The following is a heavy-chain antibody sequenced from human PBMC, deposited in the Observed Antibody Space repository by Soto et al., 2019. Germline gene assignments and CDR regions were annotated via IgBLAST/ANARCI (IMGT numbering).Heavy chain of an antibody. CDR2: INHSGST. V-gene: IGHV4-34*01. Sequence: QVQLQQWGAGLLKPSETLSLTCAVYGGSFSGYYWSWIRQPPGKGLEWIGEINHSGSTNYNPSLKSRVTISGDTSKNQCSLKLSSVTAADTAVYYCARRGRWLQLGLGFDYWGQGTLVTVSS. CDR1: GGSFSGYY. J-gene: IGHJ4*02. CDR3: ARRGRWLQLGLGFDY. D-gene: IGHD5-12*01.